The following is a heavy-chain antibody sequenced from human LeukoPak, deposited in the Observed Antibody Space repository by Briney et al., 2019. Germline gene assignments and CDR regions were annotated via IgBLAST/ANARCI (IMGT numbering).Heavy chain of an antibody. J-gene: IGHJ4*02. CDR3: ARTGLRFDY. V-gene: IGHV4-61*02. D-gene: IGHD5-12*01. CDR1: GGSISSGSYY. CDR2: IYTSGST. Sequence: SQTLSLTCTVSGGSISSGSYYWSWIRQPAGKGLEWIGRIYTSGSTNYNPSPKSRVTISVDTSKYQFSLKLSSVTAADTAVYYCARTGLRFDYWGQGTLVTVSS.